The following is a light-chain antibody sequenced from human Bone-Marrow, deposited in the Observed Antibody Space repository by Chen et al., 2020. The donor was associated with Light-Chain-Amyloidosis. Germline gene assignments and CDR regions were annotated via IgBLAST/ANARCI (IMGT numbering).Light chain of an antibody. V-gene: IGKV3-20*01. Sequence: DIVCTQSPAPLSLSAVEGANLSCSASQTIRSNYLTWYQQKFGQAPRLLISVSSSRATGIPDRFTGSWSGTDFTLTINRLEPEDFAMYYCQQYGTSPLTFGGGTKVEIK. CDR3: QQYGTSPLT. J-gene: IGKJ4*01. CDR1: QTIRSNY. CDR2: VSS.